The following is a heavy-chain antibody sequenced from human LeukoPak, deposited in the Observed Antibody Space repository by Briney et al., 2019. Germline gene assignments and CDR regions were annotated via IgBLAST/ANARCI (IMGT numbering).Heavy chain of an antibody. D-gene: IGHD3-3*01. CDR2: ISYDGSTK. J-gene: IGHJ6*02. V-gene: IGHV3-30*03. CDR1: GFTFSNYG. Sequence: GGSLRLSCAASGFTFSNYGMQWVRQAPGKGLEWVAVISYDGSTKFYEDSVKGRFTISRDNSKNTLFLQMNSLRAEDTAVYYCARPEATVLRFLEWLPDELNYYYYGMDVWGQGTTVTVPS. CDR3: ARPEATVLRFLEWLPDELNYYYYGMDV.